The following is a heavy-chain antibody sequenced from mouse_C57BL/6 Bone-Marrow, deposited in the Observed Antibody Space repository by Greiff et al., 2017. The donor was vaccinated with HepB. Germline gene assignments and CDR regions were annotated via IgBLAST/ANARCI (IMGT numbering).Heavy chain of an antibody. D-gene: IGHD2-1*01. V-gene: IGHV2-2*01. CDR3: ARKGAGNYWYFDV. J-gene: IGHJ1*03. CDR2: IWSGGST. CDR1: GFSLTSYG. Sequence: VQLQESGPGLVQPSQSLSITCTVSGFSLTSYGVHWVRQSPGKGLEWLGVIWSGGSTDYNAAFISRLSISKDNSKSQVFFKMNSLQADDTAIYYCARKGAGNYWYFDVWGTGTTVTVSS.